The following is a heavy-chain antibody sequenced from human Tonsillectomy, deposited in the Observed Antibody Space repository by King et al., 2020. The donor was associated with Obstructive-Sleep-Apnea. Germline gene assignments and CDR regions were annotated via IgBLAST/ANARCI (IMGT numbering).Heavy chain of an antibody. V-gene: IGHV1-18*01. J-gene: IGHJ6*02. CDR1: GYTFTNYG. Sequence: VQLVESGSEVKKPGASVKVSCKASGYTFTNYGITWVRQAPGQGPEGMGWISAYNGNTNYAQKLQGRVTMTTDTSTSTPYMELRSLRSDDTAVYYCARVGGGYNLDFYYGMDVWGQGTTVTVSS. D-gene: IGHD5-24*01. CDR3: ARVGGGYNLDFYYGMDV. CDR2: ISAYNGNT.